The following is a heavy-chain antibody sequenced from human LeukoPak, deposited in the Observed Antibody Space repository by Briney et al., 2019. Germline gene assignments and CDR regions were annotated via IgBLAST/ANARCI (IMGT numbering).Heavy chain of an antibody. Sequence: GGSLRLSCAASGFTVSSKYMSWVRQAPGKGLEWVSVIYSGGSTYYADSVKGRFTISRDNSKNTLYLQMNSLRAEDTAVYYCASSGGDSYEPPVDYWGQGTLVTVSS. J-gene: IGHJ4*02. CDR3: ASSGGDSYEPPVDY. V-gene: IGHV3-66*01. CDR1: GFTVSSKY. CDR2: IYSGGST. D-gene: IGHD2-21*02.